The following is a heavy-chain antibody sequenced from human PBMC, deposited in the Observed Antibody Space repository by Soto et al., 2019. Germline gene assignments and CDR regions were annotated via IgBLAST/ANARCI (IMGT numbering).Heavy chain of an antibody. CDR1: GGSFRGYD. D-gene: IGHD6-13*01. Sequence: PSETLSLTCAVYGGSFRGYDWSWIRQPPGKGLEWIGEINHSGSTNYNPSLKSRVTISVDTSKNQFSLKLSSVTAADTAVYYCARVGIAAAGRGSWFDPWGQGTLVTVSS. CDR3: ARVGIAAAGRGSWFDP. CDR2: INHSGST. V-gene: IGHV4-34*01. J-gene: IGHJ5*02.